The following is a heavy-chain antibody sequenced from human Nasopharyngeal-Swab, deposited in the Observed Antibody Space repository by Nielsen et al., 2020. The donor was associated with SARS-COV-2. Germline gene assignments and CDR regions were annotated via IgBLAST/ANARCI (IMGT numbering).Heavy chain of an antibody. CDR3: ARLDARTIIWGGMDV. CDR2: INHRGST. J-gene: IGHJ6*02. Sequence: WIRQPPGKGLEWIGEINHRGSTNYNPSLKSRVTISVDTSKNRFSLKLSSVTAADTAVYYCARLDARTIIWGGMDVWGQGTTVTVSS. V-gene: IGHV4-34*01. D-gene: IGHD3-16*01.